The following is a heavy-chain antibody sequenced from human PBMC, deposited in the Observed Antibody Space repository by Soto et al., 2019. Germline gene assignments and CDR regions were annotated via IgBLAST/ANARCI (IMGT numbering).Heavy chain of an antibody. Sequence: QLQLQESGSGLVKPSQTLSLTCAVSGGSISSGGYSWSWIRQPPGKGLEWIGYIYHSGSTYYNPSLKTRVTISVDRSKYQFSLKLSSVTAADTAAYYCARGGSSSWYGLDPWGQGTLVTVSS. D-gene: IGHD6-13*01. CDR3: ARGGSSSWYGLDP. V-gene: IGHV4-30-2*01. J-gene: IGHJ5*02. CDR2: IYHSGST. CDR1: GGSISSGGYS.